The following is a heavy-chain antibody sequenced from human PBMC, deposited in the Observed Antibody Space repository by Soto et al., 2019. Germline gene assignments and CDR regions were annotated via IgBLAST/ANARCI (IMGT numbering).Heavy chain of an antibody. V-gene: IGHV3-23*01. D-gene: IGHD3-3*02. CDR1: GFPFSSYG. CDR2: ISPSGDSP. J-gene: IGHJ4*02. CDR3: XVRGPFSVSRVPTTLDS. Sequence: PGGSRRLSCAVSGFPFSSYGMSWVRQAPGKGLEWVSRISPSGDSPAYADFVEGRFTVSRDNSKNTLSLLMNSLRADDTAVYYCXVRGPFSVSRVPTTLDSWGQGTPVTVSS.